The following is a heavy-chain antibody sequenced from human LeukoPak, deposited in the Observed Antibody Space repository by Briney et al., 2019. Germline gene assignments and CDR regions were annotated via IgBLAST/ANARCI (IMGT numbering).Heavy chain of an antibody. Sequence: GGSLRLSCAASGVTFSSSWMHWVRQAPGKGLVWVSRINSDGSSTSYADSVKGRFTISRDNAKNTLYLQMNSLRAEDTAVYYCASGYSYGQIPFDYWGQGTLVTVSS. CDR3: ASGYSYGQIPFDY. CDR2: INSDGSST. CDR1: GVTFSSSW. D-gene: IGHD5-18*01. J-gene: IGHJ4*02. V-gene: IGHV3-74*01.